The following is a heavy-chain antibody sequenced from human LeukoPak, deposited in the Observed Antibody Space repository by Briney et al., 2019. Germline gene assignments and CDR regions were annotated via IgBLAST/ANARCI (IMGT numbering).Heavy chain of an antibody. Sequence: GGSLRLSCAASGFTFSSYAMHWVRQAPGKGLEWVAVISYDESHKYYADSVKGRFTISRDNSKNTLDLQMNSLRPEDTAVYYCARDQTPFYWGQGSLVTVSS. D-gene: IGHD2-15*01. CDR2: ISYDESHK. CDR1: GFTFSSYA. CDR3: ARDQTPFY. J-gene: IGHJ4*02. V-gene: IGHV3-30*04.